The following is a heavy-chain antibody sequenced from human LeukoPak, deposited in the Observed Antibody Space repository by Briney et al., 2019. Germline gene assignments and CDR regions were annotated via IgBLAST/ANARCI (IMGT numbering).Heavy chain of an antibody. CDR3: ARISGGSFSDY. CDR1: GFTFITYA. Sequence: GGSLRLSCAASGFTFITYAMSWVRQAPGKGLEWVSAICNSGGCPYYADSVRGRFTISRDNSRNTLYLHMNSLRADDTAIYYCARISGGSFSDYWGQGTLVTVSS. V-gene: IGHV3-23*01. J-gene: IGHJ4*02. CDR2: ICNSGGCP. D-gene: IGHD1-26*01.